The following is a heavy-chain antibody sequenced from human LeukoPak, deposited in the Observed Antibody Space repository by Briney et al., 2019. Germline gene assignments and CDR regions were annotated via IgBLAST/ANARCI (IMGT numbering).Heavy chain of an antibody. V-gene: IGHV4-61*01. Sequence: SETLSLTCTVSGGSVSSGSYYWSWIRQPPGKGLEWIGYIYYSGSTNYNPSLKSRVTISVDTSKNQFSLKRSSVTGADTAVYYCARVANLFDAFDIWGQGTMVTVSS. CDR3: ARVANLFDAFDI. J-gene: IGHJ3*02. CDR2: IYYSGST. D-gene: IGHD1-1*01. CDR1: GGSVSSGSYY.